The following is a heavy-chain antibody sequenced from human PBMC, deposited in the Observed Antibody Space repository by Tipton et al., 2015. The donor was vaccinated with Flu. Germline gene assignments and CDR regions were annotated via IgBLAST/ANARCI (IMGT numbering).Heavy chain of an antibody. Sequence: SLRLSCAASGFTFSSHWMTWVRQAPGKGLEWVSNMKEDGTVEQYVDSVKGRFTISRDNAKISLYLQINSLTAADTAVYYCAIEVLDDYGGSLGFDFWGQGTLVTVSS. CDR2: MKEDGTVE. V-gene: IGHV3-7*01. D-gene: IGHD4-23*01. CDR1: GFTFSSHW. J-gene: IGHJ4*02. CDR3: AIEVLDDYGGSLGFDF.